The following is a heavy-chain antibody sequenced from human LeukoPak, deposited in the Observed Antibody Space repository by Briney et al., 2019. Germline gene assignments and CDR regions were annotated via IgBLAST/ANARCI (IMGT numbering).Heavy chain of an antibody. CDR3: ARDRPDYYGSGSYYMGAYYYYMDV. Sequence: SETLSLTCTVSGGSISSYYWSWIRQPPGKGLEWIGYIYYSGSTNYNPSLKSRVTISVDTSKTQFSLKLSSVTAADTAVYYCARDRPDYYGSGSYYMGAYYYYMDVWGKGTTVTVSS. J-gene: IGHJ6*03. CDR1: GGSISSYY. V-gene: IGHV4-59*01. CDR2: IYYSGST. D-gene: IGHD3-10*01.